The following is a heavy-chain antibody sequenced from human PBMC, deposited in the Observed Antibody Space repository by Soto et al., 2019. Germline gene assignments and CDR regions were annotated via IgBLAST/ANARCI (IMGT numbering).Heavy chain of an antibody. CDR1: GFTFTNAW. Sequence: GSLRLSCAASGFTFTNAWINWVRQAPGKGLEWVGRIKSKTDGGTTDYAEPVKGRFAISRDDSNNMVYLQMNSLRIEDTAVYYCTTDSYSTIIIVRFDYWGHGTLVTVSS. CDR2: IKSKTDGGTT. D-gene: IGHD3-22*01. CDR3: TTDSYSTIIIVRFDY. V-gene: IGHV3-15*07. J-gene: IGHJ4*01.